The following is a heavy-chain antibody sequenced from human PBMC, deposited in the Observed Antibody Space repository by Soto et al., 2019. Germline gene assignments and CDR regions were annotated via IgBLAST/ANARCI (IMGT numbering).Heavy chain of an antibody. D-gene: IGHD6-13*01. Sequence: SETLSLTCAVYGGSFSGYYWSWIRQPPGKGLEWIGEINHSGSTNYNPSLKSRVTISVDTSKNQFSLKLSSVTAADTAVYYCARGLERDSSIRSNWFDPWGQGTLVTVSS. CDR3: ARGLERDSSIRSNWFDP. CDR2: INHSGST. J-gene: IGHJ5*02. V-gene: IGHV4-34*01. CDR1: GGSFSGYY.